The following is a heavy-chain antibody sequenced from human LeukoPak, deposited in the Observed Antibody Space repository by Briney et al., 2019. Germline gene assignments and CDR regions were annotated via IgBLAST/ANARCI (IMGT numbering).Heavy chain of an antibody. CDR1: GFTFSSYW. J-gene: IGHJ4*02. CDR3: ARDLWAYNWNDVIQEREGY. D-gene: IGHD1-1*01. CDR2: INSDGSST. V-gene: IGHV3-74*01. Sequence: GGSLRLSCAASGFTFSSYWMHWVRQAPGKGLVWVSRINSDGSSTSYADSVKGRFTISRDNAKNTLYLQMNSLRAEDTAVYCCARDLWAYNWNDVIQEREGYWGQGTLVTVSS.